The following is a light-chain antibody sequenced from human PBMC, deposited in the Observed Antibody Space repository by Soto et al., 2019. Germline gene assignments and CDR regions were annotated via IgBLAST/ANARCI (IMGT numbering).Light chain of an antibody. V-gene: IGKV1-39*01. CDR2: AAS. CDR3: QQTYSTPYT. CDR1: QSISSY. Sequence: DIQMTQSPSSLSASVGDRVTITCRASQSISSYLNWYLQKPGKAPKLLIYAASSLQSGVPSRCSGSGSGTEFTLTISSLQPEDFATYYCQQTYSTPYTFGQGTKLEIK. J-gene: IGKJ2*01.